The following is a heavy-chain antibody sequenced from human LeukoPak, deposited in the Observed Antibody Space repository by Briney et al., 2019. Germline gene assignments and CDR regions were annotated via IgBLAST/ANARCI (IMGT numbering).Heavy chain of an antibody. V-gene: IGHV3-23*01. CDR3: AKTKGQSTGGAFDI. D-gene: IGHD7-27*01. CDR2: ISGSGSNT. CDR1: VFPFISYT. J-gene: IGHJ3*02. Sequence: PGGSMRLSCAASVFPFISYTMNWVRQAPWKGREWVLVISGSGSNTYYTDSVKGRFTISRDNSKNTLYLQMNTLRAEDTAVYFCAKTKGQSTGGAFDIWGQGTMVTVSS.